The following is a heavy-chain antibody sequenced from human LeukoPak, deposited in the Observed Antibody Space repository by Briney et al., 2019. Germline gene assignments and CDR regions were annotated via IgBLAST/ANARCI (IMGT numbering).Heavy chain of an antibody. CDR2: IYYSGTT. Sequence: SETLSLTCTVSGGSISSSRYRWGWIRQPPGKGLEWIGSIYYSGTTFYNPSLKSRVTISVDTSKNQFSLKVSSVTAADTAVYYCATTYSYTSGGYDYWGQGTLVTVSS. CDR3: ATTYSYTSGGYDY. J-gene: IGHJ4*02. CDR1: GGSISSSRYR. D-gene: IGHD5-18*01. V-gene: IGHV4-39*01.